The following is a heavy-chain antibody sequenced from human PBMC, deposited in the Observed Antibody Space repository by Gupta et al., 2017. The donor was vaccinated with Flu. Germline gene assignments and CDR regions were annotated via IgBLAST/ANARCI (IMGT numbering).Heavy chain of an antibody. D-gene: IGHD3-3*01. CDR3: ARTRFLEWLLSTQYYFDY. CDR1: GGSISSYY. Sequence: QVQLQESGPGLAKPSETLSLTCTVSGGSISSYYWSWLRQPPGKGLEWIGYIYYSGSTNYNPSLKSRVTISVDTSKNQFSLKLSSVTAADTAVYYCARTRFLEWLLSTQYYFDYWGQGTLVTVSS. CDR2: IYYSGST. J-gene: IGHJ4*02. V-gene: IGHV4-59*01.